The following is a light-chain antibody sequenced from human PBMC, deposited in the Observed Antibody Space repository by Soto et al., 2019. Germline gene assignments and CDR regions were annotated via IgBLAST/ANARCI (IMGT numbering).Light chain of an antibody. V-gene: IGLV2-14*01. CDR2: GVS. CDR1: STDVGVYND. J-gene: IGLJ2*01. CDR3: NSYTRSSTLV. Sequence: QSALTQPASVSGSPGQSVTISCTGTSTDVGVYNDVTWYQQHPGTAPKLMIYGVSNRPSGVSNRFSGSKSGNTASLTISGPQAEDEDDYYCNSYTRSSTLVFGGGTKLTVL.